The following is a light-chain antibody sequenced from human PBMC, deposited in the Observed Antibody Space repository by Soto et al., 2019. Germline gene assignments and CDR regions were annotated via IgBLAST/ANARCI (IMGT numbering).Light chain of an antibody. CDR3: SSYMSSSPSVV. J-gene: IGLJ2*01. V-gene: IGLV2-14*01. CDR1: SSDVGGHNY. Sequence: QSVLTQPASVSGSPGQSITISCTGASSDVGGHNYVSWYQHHPGIAPKLVIYEVSNRPSGVPNRFSGSKSDSTASLTISGLQAEDEADYYCSSYMSSSPSVVFGGGTKVTVL. CDR2: EVS.